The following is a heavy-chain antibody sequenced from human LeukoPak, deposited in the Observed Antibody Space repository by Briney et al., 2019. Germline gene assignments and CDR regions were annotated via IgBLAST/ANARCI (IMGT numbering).Heavy chain of an antibody. Sequence: SETLSLTCAVYGGSFSGYYWSWIRQPPGKGLEWIGEINHSGSTNYNPSLKSRVTISVDTSKNQFSLKLSSVTAADTAVYYCARDGPISGSYYKSFDYWGQGTLVTVSS. CDR3: ARDGPISGSYYKSFDY. CDR1: GGSFSGYY. V-gene: IGHV4-34*01. J-gene: IGHJ4*02. D-gene: IGHD1-26*01. CDR2: INHSGST.